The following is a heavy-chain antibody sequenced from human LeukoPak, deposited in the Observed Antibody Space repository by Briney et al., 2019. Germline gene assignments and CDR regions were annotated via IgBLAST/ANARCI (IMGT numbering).Heavy chain of an antibody. CDR1: GGSPSSSSYY. Sequence: PSETLSLTCTVSGGSPSSSSYYWGWTRHPPGKGLGWIGCIYYSGRTYYNSSLTRRVTISVDTSKSQFSLKLSSVTAADTAVYYCARVHGSRGAFDIWGQGTMVTVSS. J-gene: IGHJ3*02. D-gene: IGHD5-24*01. V-gene: IGHV4-39*07. CDR2: IYYSGRT. CDR3: ARVHGSRGAFDI.